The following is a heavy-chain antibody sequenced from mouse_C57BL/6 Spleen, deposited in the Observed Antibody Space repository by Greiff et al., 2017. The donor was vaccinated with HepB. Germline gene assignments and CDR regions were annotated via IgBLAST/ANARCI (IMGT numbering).Heavy chain of an antibody. Sequence: VQLQQPGAELVMPGASVKLSCKASGYTFTSYWMHWVKQRPGQGLEWIGEIDPSDSYTNYNQKFKGKSTLTVDKSSSTAYMQLSSLTSEDSAVYYCASSYDAMDYWGQGTSVTVSS. V-gene: IGHV1-69*01. CDR3: ASSYDAMDY. CDR2: IDPSDSYT. CDR1: GYTFTSYW. J-gene: IGHJ4*01.